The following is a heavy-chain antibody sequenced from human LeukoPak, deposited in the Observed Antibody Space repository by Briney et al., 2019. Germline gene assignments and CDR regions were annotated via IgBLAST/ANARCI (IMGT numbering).Heavy chain of an antibody. CDR2: IYYSGST. CDR1: GGSISSSSYY. J-gene: IGHJ6*03. V-gene: IGHV4-39*01. CDR3: ARQGSGYPYYYYYYMDV. Sequence: AETLSLTCTVSGGSISSSSYYWGWIRQPPGKGLEWIGSIYYSGSTYYNPSLKSRVTISVDTSKNQFSLKLSSVTAADTAVYYCARQGSGYPYYYYYYMDVWGKGTTVTVSS. D-gene: IGHD3-22*01.